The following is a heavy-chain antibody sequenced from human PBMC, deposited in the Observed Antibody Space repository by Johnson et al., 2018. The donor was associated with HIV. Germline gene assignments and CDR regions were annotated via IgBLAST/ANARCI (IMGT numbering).Heavy chain of an antibody. Sequence: VQLVESGGGLVQPGGSLRLSCAASGFTFSSYAMSWVRQAPGKGLEWVSAIRGSGDSTYYADSVKGRFTISRDNSKHTLYLHMNSLRAEDTAVYYCAKADRVRYGAGAFDIWGQGTMVTVSS. V-gene: IGHV3-23*04. J-gene: IGHJ3*02. CDR1: GFTFSSYA. CDR2: IRGSGDST. D-gene: IGHD5-24*01. CDR3: AKADRVRYGAGAFDI.